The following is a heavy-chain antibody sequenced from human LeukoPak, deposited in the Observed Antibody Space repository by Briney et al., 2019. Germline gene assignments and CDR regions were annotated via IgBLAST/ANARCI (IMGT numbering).Heavy chain of an antibody. Sequence: SETLSLTCAVSGYSISSGYYWGWIRQPPGKGLEWIGNIYHSGSTYYNPSLRSRVTISVDTSKNQFSLKLSSVTAADTAVYYCARRPATLSFDYWGQGTLVTVSS. J-gene: IGHJ4*02. CDR3: ARRPATLSFDY. CDR1: GYSISSGYY. D-gene: IGHD5-24*01. V-gene: IGHV4-38-2*01. CDR2: IYHSGST.